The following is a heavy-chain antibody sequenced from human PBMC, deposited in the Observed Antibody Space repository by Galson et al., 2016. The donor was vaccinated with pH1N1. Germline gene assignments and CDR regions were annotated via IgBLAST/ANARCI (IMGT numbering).Heavy chain of an antibody. D-gene: IGHD4-17*01. J-gene: IGHJ4*02. Sequence: SVKVSCKASGYTFTTFGVSWVRQAPGQGLEWMGWISAYNGNTNYAQRLQGRVTMTTDTSTSTAYMELRSLRSDDTAVYYCAGAGYGDYSNYFDYWGQGTLVTVTS. V-gene: IGHV1-18*01. CDR3: AGAGYGDYSNYFDY. CDR2: ISAYNGNT. CDR1: GYTFTTFG.